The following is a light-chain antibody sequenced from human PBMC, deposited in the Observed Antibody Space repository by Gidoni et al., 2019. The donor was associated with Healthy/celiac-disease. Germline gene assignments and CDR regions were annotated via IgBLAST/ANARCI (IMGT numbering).Light chain of an antibody. CDR3: QQRSNWPLT. CDR2: DAS. Sequence: EIVLTQSPATLSLSPGDRVTLSCRASQSVRSYLAWYRQKPGQPPRLLIYDASNRATGIPDRLSGTGSGTDFTLTINSLEAEVSAVYYCQQRSNWPLTFGGGTKVEIK. V-gene: IGKV3-11*01. CDR1: QSVRSY. J-gene: IGKJ4*01.